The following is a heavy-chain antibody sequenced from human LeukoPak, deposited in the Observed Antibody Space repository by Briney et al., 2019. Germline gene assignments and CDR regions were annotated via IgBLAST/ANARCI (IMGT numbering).Heavy chain of an antibody. CDR1: GDSISSHY. J-gene: IGHJ4*02. CDR2: RSFSGIT. D-gene: IGHD3-10*01. V-gene: IGHV4-59*11. Sequence: SETLSLTCSVAGDSISSHYWSWIRQPPGKGLEWIGYRSFSGITNYNPSLNSRVTISVDASKNQFSLKLSSVTAADTAVYYCARDRRTLLWFGESYYFDYWGQGTLVTVSS. CDR3: ARDRRTLLWFGESYYFDY.